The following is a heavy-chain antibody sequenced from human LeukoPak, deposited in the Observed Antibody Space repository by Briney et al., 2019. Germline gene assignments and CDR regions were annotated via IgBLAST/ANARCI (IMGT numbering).Heavy chain of an antibody. J-gene: IGHJ4*02. CDR1: GYTFTGYY. CDR3: ARPYYDILTGYPN. V-gene: IGHV1-2*02. D-gene: IGHD3-9*01. Sequence: ASVKVSCKASGYTFTGYYMHWVRQAPGQGLEWMGWINPNSGGTNYAQKFQGGVTMTRDTSISTAYMELSRLRSDDTAVYYCARPYYDILTGYPNWGQGTLVTVSS. CDR2: INPNSGGT.